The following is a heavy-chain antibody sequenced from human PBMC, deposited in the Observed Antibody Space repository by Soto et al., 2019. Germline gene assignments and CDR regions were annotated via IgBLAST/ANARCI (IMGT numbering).Heavy chain of an antibody. V-gene: IGHV3-30-3*01. Sequence: GGSLRLSCAASGFTFSSYAMHWVRQAPGKGLEWVAVISYDGSNKYYADSVKGRFTISRDNSKSTLYLQMNSLRAEDTAVYYCARGILTGYIDYWGQGTLVTVSS. CDR1: GFTFSSYA. J-gene: IGHJ4*02. D-gene: IGHD3-9*01. CDR3: ARGILTGYIDY. CDR2: ISYDGSNK.